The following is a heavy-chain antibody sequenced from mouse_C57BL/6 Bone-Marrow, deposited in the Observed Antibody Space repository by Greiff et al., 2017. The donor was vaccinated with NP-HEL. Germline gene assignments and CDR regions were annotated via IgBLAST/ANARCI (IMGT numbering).Heavy chain of an antibody. J-gene: IGHJ3*01. CDR2: IHPNSGST. V-gene: IGHV1-64*01. D-gene: IGHD1-1*01. CDR3: ARHGSSLAY. CDR1: GYTFTSYW. Sequence: VQLQQPGAELVKPGASVKLSCKASGYTFTSYWMHWVKQRPGQGLEWIGMIHPNSGSTNYNEKFKSKATLTVDKSSSTAYMQLSSLTSEDSAVYYCARHGSSLAYWGQGTLVTVSA.